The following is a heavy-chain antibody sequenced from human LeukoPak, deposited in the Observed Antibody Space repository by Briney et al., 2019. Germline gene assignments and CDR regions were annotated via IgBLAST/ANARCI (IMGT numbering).Heavy chain of an antibody. CDR3: AKEINSNWND. CDR2: ISGSATST. CDR1: GFTFSSYA. D-gene: IGHD1-1*01. V-gene: IGHV3-23*01. Sequence: GGSLRLSCAASGFTFSSYAMSWVRQAPGKGLEWVSHISGSATSTYYAHSVKGRFTISRDNSKNTLFLQMNSLRAEDTAVYYCAKEINSNWNDWGQGTLVTVSS. J-gene: IGHJ4*02.